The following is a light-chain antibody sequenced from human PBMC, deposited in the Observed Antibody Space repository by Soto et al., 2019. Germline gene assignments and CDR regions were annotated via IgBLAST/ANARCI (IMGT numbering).Light chain of an antibody. V-gene: IGLV3-21*02. CDR1: NIGSKS. CDR3: HVWDFSAEQIV. CDR2: ADS. Sequence: SSELTQPPSVSVAPGQTATVNCGADNIGSKSVHWYQKKAGQAPLLVVFADSDRPPGIPARFSAFNSGNTATLTISMVEDGDEADYYCHVWDFSAEQIVFGGGTKLTVL. J-gene: IGLJ2*01.